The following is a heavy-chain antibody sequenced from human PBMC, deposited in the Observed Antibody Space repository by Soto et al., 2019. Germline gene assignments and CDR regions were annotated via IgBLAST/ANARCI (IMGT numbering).Heavy chain of an antibody. Sequence: EVQLVETGGGLIQPGGSLRLSCAASGFTVSSDYMSWVRQAPGKGLEWVSVIYSGGSTNYADSVKGRYTISRDNSKNTLYLHMNSLRAEDTAVYYCLRGMDVWGQGTTVTVSS. V-gene: IGHV3-53*02. J-gene: IGHJ6*02. CDR1: GFTVSSDY. CDR3: LRGMDV. CDR2: IYSGGST.